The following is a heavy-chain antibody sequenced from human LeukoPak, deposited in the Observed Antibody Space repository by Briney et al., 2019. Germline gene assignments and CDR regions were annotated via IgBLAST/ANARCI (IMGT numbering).Heavy chain of an antibody. Sequence: PSETLSLTCAGYGGPFSGYYWSWIRQPPGKGLEWIGEINHSGSNNYNPSLKSRVTISVDESKNQFSLKLSSVTAADTAVYYCARGRRWSYYFDYWGQGTLVTVSS. J-gene: IGHJ4*02. CDR3: ARGRRWSYYFDY. CDR2: INHSGSN. V-gene: IGHV4-34*01. D-gene: IGHD1-26*01. CDR1: GGPFSGYY.